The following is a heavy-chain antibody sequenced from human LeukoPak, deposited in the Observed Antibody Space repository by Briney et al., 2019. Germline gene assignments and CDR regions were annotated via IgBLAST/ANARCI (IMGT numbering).Heavy chain of an antibody. V-gene: IGHV3-7*01. CDR3: ARVGAAEYYYYYMDV. CDR2: IRQDGSET. J-gene: IGHJ6*03. Sequence: GGSLRLSCATSGFTLRSYWMSWVRQAPGAGLVGVANIRQDGSETYYMDSLKGRFTDSRDNAKNSLYLQINSLRAGDTAVYYCARVGAAEYYYYYMDVWGKGTTVTVSS. CDR1: GFTLRSYW. D-gene: IGHD2-15*01.